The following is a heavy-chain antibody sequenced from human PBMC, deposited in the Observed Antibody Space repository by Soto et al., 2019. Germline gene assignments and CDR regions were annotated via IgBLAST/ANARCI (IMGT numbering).Heavy chain of an antibody. CDR1: GYTFTTYA. D-gene: IGHD3-10*01. Sequence: QVQLVQSGPEVKKPGASVKVSCKASGYTFTTYAIHWVRQAPGQGLEWMGWINAGNGNTEFSERFRGRVTITRDTSASTAHMELTGLTAEDTAVYSCARRFTSAGGLDPWGQGTLVTVSS. CDR3: ARRFTSAGGLDP. CDR2: INAGNGNT. J-gene: IGHJ5*02. V-gene: IGHV1-3*01.